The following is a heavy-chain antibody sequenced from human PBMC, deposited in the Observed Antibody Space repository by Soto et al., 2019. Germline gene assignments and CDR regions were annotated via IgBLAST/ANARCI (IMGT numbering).Heavy chain of an antibody. J-gene: IGHJ4*02. CDR2: IYWNDDD. CDR1: GFSVGTGGVG. CDR3: AHRLKGWSGYYDFDY. V-gene: IGHV2-5*01. Sequence: QITLKESGPTLVKPTQTLTLTCTLSGFSVGTGGVGVGWIRQPPGKALEWLAVIYWNDDDRYSPSLRSRLTITKDTSKNQVVLTMTNMDPVDTATYYCAHRLKGWSGYYDFDYWGQGILVTVSS. D-gene: IGHD3-3*01.